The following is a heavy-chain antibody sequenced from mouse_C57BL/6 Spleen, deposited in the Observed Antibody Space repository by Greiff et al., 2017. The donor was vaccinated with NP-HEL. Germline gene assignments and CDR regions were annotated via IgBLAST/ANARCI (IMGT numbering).Heavy chain of an antibody. CDR3: VRDREKPYGSTAMDY. Sequence: EVKVVESGGGLVQPKGSLKLSCAASGFTFNTYAMHWVRQAPGKGLEWVARIRSKSSNYATYYADSVKDRFTISRDDSQSMLYLQMNNLKTEDTAMYYCVRDREKPYGSTAMDYWGQGTSVTVSS. CDR2: IRSKSSNYAT. J-gene: IGHJ4*01. V-gene: IGHV10-3*01. D-gene: IGHD1-1*01. CDR1: GFTFNTYA.